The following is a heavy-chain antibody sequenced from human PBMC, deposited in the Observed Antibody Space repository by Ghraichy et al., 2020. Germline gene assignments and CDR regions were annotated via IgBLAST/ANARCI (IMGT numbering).Heavy chain of an antibody. CDR2: INWNGGST. V-gene: IGHV3-20*01. CDR3: ARVYYYDSSGYTGGFDP. CDR1: GFTFDDYG. D-gene: IGHD3-22*01. J-gene: IGHJ5*02. Sequence: GGSLRLSCAASGFTFDDYGMSWVRQAPGKVLEWVSGINWNGGSTGYADSVKGRFTISRDNAKNSLYLQMNSLRAEDTALYHCARVYYYDSSGYTGGFDPWGQGTLVTVSS.